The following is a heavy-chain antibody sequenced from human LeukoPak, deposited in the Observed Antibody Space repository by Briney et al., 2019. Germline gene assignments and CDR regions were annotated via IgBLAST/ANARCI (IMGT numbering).Heavy chain of an antibody. J-gene: IGHJ6*03. CDR3: ARVDGYYYYYMDV. CDR1: GFTVSSNY. V-gene: IGHV3-53*01. D-gene: IGHD5-24*01. Sequence: GGSXRLSCAASGFTVSSNYMSWVSQARGKGLEVVSVISRCGSTYYADSLKGRFTISRDNSKNTLYLQMNSLRAEDTAVYYCARVDGYYYYYMDVWGKGTTVTVSS. CDR2: ISRCGST.